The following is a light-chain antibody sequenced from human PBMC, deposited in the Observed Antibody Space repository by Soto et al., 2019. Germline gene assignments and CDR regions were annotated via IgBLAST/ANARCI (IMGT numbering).Light chain of an antibody. CDR3: ASYAGSNKV. V-gene: IGLV2-8*01. J-gene: IGLJ1*01. CDR2: EVT. CDR1: SSDVGGYNY. Sequence: QSALTQPPSASGSPGQSVTISCTGTSSDVGGYNYVSWYQQHPGKAPKLMIYEVTKRPSGVPDRFSGSKSGNTASLTVSGLLPEDEADYYCASYAGSNKVFGTGTKVTVL.